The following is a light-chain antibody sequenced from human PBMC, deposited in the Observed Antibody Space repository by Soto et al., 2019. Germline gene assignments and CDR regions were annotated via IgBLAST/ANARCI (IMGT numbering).Light chain of an antibody. V-gene: IGLV8-61*01. CDR3: VLYMGSGIWV. J-gene: IGLJ2*01. CDR1: SGSVSTNYY. CDR2: NTN. Sequence: QAVVTQESSFSVSPGGTVTLTCGLNSGSVSTNYYPSWYQQTPGQAPRTLIYNTNTRSSGVPDRFSGSILGNKAALTITGAQANDESDYYCVLYMGSGIWVFGGGTKLTVL.